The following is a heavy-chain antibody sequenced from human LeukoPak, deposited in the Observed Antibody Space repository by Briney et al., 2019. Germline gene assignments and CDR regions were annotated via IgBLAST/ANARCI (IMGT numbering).Heavy chain of an antibody. CDR2: ISGSGGST. Sequence: GGSLRLSCAASGFTFSAYGMHWVRQAPGKGLEWVSAISGSGGSTYYADSVKGRFTISRDNSKNTLYLQMNSLRAEDTAVYYCAREVWEAAVGTNRFDPWGQGTLVTVSS. CDR3: AREVWEAAVGTNRFDP. D-gene: IGHD6-13*01. J-gene: IGHJ5*02. V-gene: IGHV3-23*01. CDR1: GFTFSAYG.